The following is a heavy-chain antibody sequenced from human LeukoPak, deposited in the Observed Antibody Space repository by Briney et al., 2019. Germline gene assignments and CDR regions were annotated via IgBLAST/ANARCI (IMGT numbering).Heavy chain of an antibody. V-gene: IGHV3-30*03. Sequence: PGGSLRLSCAASGFTFSSYGMHWVRQAPGKGLEWVAVISYDGSNTYYADSVKGRFTISRDNSKNMLYLQMNSLRAEDTAVYYCARGTPLDRGVGATAIDYWGQGTLVSVSS. CDR1: GFTFSSYG. CDR3: ARGTPLDRGVGATAIDY. J-gene: IGHJ4*02. CDR2: ISYDGSNT. D-gene: IGHD1-26*01.